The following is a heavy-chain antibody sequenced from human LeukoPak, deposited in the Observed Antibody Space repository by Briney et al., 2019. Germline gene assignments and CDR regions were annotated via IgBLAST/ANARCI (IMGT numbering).Heavy chain of an antibody. CDR3: ARSRRGWFDP. Sequence: PSETLSLTCAVYGGSFSGYYWSWLRQPPGKGLEWVGEINHSGSTNYNPSLKSRVTISVDTSKNQFSLKLSSVTAADTAVYYCARSRRGWFDPWGQGTLVTVSS. J-gene: IGHJ5*02. CDR1: GGSFSGYY. CDR2: INHSGST. V-gene: IGHV4-34*01.